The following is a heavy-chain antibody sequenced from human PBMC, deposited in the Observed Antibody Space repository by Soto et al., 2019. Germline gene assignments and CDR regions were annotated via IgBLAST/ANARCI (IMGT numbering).Heavy chain of an antibody. CDR2: TDPNNGNT. J-gene: IGHJ3*02. D-gene: IGHD2-15*01. CDR1: GYTFTSYD. Sequence: ASVKVSCTASGYTFTSYDINWVRQATGQGLEWMGWTDPNNGNTEYAQNFQGRVTLIRDTSTSTAYMELRSLRYDDTAVYYCARCSGGTCYASYAFDIWGQGTMVTVSS. CDR3: ARCSGGTCYASYAFDI. V-gene: IGHV1-8*01.